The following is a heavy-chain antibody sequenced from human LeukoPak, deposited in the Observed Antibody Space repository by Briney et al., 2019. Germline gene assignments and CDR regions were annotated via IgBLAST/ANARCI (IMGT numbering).Heavy chain of an antibody. D-gene: IGHD6-19*01. Sequence: GGSLRLSCAASGFTFSSYGMHWVRQAPGKGLEWVAVIWYDGSNKYYADSVKGRFTISRDNSTDTLYLQMNSLRADDTAVYYCARGIVVAGRYYFDYWGQGTLVTVSS. J-gene: IGHJ4*02. CDR3: ARGIVVAGRYYFDY. CDR1: GFTFSSYG. V-gene: IGHV3-33*01. CDR2: IWYDGSNK.